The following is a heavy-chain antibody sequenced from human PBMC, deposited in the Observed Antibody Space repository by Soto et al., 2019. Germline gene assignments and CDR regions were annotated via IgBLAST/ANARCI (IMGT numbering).Heavy chain of an antibody. J-gene: IGHJ6*02. Sequence: EVQLLESGGGLVQPGGSLRLSCAASGFTFSSYAMNWVRQAPGKGLEWVSVISGSGDSTYYADSVRGRFTISRDNSKNTLYLQMKSLRAEDTAVYYCAKDRDGAAAGPTKFYGMDVWGQGTTVTVSS. D-gene: IGHD6-13*01. CDR1: GFTFSSYA. CDR3: AKDRDGAAAGPTKFYGMDV. V-gene: IGHV3-23*01. CDR2: ISGSGDST.